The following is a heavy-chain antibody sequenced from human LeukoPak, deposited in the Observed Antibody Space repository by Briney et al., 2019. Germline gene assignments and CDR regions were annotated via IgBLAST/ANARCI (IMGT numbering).Heavy chain of an antibody. D-gene: IGHD3-10*01. J-gene: IGHJ4*02. V-gene: IGHV1-2*02. CDR3: AIVGNYYGSGSYYPRLDY. Sequence: EASVKVSCKPSGYTFTGYYMHWVRQAPGQGLEWMGWINPNSGGTNYAQKFQGRVTMTRDTSISTAYMELSRLRSDDTAVYYCAIVGNYYGSGSYYPRLDYWGQGTLVTVSS. CDR1: GYTFTGYY. CDR2: INPNSGGT.